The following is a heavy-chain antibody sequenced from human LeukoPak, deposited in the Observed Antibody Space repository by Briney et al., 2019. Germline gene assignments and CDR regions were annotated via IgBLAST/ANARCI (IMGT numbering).Heavy chain of an antibody. CDR1: GFTFSSYN. J-gene: IGHJ6*03. CDR3: ARDPYSGSYGDYYYYYMDV. D-gene: IGHD1-26*01. CDR2: ITSSSTYI. V-gene: IGHV3-21*01. Sequence: GGSLSFYCAASGFTFSSYNMNWVRQAPGKGLEWVSSITSSSTYIYYADSVKGRFTISRDNAKNSLYLQMDSLRVEDTAVYYCARDPYSGSYGDYYYYYMDVWGKGTTVTISS.